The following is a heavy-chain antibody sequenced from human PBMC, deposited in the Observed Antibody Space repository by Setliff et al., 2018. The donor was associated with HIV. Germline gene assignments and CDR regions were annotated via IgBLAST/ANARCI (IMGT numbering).Heavy chain of an antibody. CDR2: IYTSGST. CDR1: GSFINSDY. V-gene: IGHV4-4*07. CDR3: ARDRPYYYYGMDV. Sequence: PSETLSLTCTVSGSFINSDYWGWIRQPPGKGLEWIGRIYTSGSTNYNPSLKSRVTISVDTSKNQFSLKLSSVTAADTAVYYCARDRPYYYYGMDVWGQGTTVTVSS. J-gene: IGHJ6*02.